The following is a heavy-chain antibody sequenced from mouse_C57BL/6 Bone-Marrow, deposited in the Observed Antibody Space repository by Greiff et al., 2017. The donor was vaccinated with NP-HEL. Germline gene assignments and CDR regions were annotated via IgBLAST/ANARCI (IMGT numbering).Heavy chain of an antibody. CDR1: GFTFSSYA. D-gene: IGHD2-4*01. V-gene: IGHV5-4*01. CDR2: ISDGGSYT. CDR3: ARAYDYDGWFAY. J-gene: IGHJ3*01. Sequence: EVQGVESGGGLVKPGGSLKLSCAASGFTFSSYAMSWVRQTPEKRLEWVATISDGGSYTYYPDNVKGRFTISRDNAKNNLYLQMSQLKSEDTAMYYCARAYDYDGWFAYWGQGTLVTVSA.